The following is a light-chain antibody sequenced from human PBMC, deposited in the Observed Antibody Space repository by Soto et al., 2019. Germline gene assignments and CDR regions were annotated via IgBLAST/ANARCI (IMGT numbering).Light chain of an antibody. CDR3: LHDYNYPYT. Sequence: AIQMTQIPSSLSASVGDRVTITCRASQGIRNDLGWYQQKSGKAPKLLIFGASTLQSGVPSRFSGSGSGTDFTLTISSLQPEDFATYYCLHDYNYPYTFGQGTKVDIK. CDR2: GAS. V-gene: IGKV1-6*01. CDR1: QGIRND. J-gene: IGKJ2*01.